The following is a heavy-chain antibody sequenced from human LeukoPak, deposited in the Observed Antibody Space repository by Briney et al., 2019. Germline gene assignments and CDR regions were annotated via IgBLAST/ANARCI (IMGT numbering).Heavy chain of an antibody. CDR3: ARAHVYSSRVGWFDP. CDR2: INHSGST. V-gene: IGHV4-34*01. Sequence: SETLSLTCAVYGGSFSGYYWSWIRQPPGKGLEWIGEINHSGSTNYNPSLKSRVTISVDTSKNQFSLKLSSVTAADTAVYYCARAHVYSSRVGWFDPWGQGTLVTVSS. D-gene: IGHD6-13*01. CDR1: GGSFSGYY. J-gene: IGHJ5*02.